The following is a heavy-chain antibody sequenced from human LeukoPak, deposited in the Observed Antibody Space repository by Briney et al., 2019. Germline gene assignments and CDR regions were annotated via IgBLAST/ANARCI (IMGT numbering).Heavy chain of an antibody. J-gene: IGHJ4*02. CDR3: AKGVGEFGFRFDS. D-gene: IGHD3-16*01. V-gene: IGHV3-23*01. Sequence: GGSLRLSCDVSGFTFSSHAMGWVRQAPGEGLEWVSVISGGGGSTYYADSLKGRFTISRDNSKNTLYLQMNSLTAADTAVYYCAKGVGEFGFRFDSWGQGTLVTVSS. CDR1: GFTFSSHA. CDR2: ISGGGGST.